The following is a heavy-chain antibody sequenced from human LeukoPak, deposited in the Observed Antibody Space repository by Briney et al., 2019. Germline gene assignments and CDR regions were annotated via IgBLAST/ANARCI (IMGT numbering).Heavy chain of an antibody. CDR1: GFTFSNYA. Sequence: SGGSLRLSCVASGFTFSNYAMSWVRQAPGKGLEWVAGIVNSGGSTYYADSVRGRLTISRDNSKKPVYLQMSSLRGDDTAIYYCAKDRAGYSYGMFDSWGQGTLVTVSS. CDR2: IVNSGGST. V-gene: IGHV3-23*01. CDR3: AKDRAGYSYGMFDS. J-gene: IGHJ4*02. D-gene: IGHD5-18*01.